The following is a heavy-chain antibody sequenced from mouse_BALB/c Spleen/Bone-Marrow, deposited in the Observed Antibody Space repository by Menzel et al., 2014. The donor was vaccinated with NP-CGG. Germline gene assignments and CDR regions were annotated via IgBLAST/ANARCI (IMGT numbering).Heavy chain of an antibody. CDR2: INPGSSTI. CDR3: ARLGHYGYHGN. D-gene: IGHD1-2*01. J-gene: IGHJ2*01. Sequence: EVKLVESGGGLVQPGGSLNLACVASGFDFGGYWMSWARLAPGKGLEWIGEINPGSSTINYSPSLKDKSIISRDNAKNTLCLQMSKVRSEDTALYYCARLGHYGYHGNWSQGTTLTVSS. V-gene: IGHV4-2*02. CDR1: GFDFGGYW.